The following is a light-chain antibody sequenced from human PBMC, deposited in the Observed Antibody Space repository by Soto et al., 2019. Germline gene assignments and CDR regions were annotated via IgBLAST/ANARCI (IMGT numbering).Light chain of an antibody. CDR1: QSVSSN. CDR3: QQYNNWPRT. V-gene: IGKV3-15*01. CDR2: GAS. Sequence: EIVMTQSPATLSVSPGERATLSCRASQSVSSNLAWYQQKPGQAPRLLIYGASTRATGIPARFSGSVSGTEFTLTISRLQSEDFAVYYCQQYNNWPRTFGQGTKLEIK. J-gene: IGKJ2*01.